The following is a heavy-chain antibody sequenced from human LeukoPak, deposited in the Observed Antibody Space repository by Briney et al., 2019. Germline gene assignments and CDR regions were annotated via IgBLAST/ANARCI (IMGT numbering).Heavy chain of an antibody. CDR2: INPNSGGT. CDR1: GYTFTGYY. J-gene: IGHJ6*03. V-gene: IGHV1-2*02. CDR3: ARDRDSMRYFDWRYYYYMDV. D-gene: IGHD3-9*01. Sequence: ASVKVSCKASGYTFTGYYMHWVRQAPGQGLEWMGWINPNSGGTNYAQKFQGRVTMTRDTSISTAYMELSRLRSDDTAVYYCARDRDSMRYFDWRYYYYMDVWGKGTTVTVSS.